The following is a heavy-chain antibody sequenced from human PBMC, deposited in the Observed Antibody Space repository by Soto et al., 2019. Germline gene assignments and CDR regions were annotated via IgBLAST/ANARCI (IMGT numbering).Heavy chain of an antibody. V-gene: IGHV4-31*03. CDR1: GGSISSGGYY. D-gene: IGHD3-16*02. CDR3: ARVADDYIWGSYRYWGAFDI. CDR2: IYYRGST. J-gene: IGHJ3*02. Sequence: QVQLQESGPGLVKPSQTLSLTCTVSGGSISSGGYYWSWIRQHPGKGLEWIGYIYYRGSTYYNPSLKSRVTIAVDTSKNQFSLKLSSVTAADTAVYYCARVADDYIWGSYRYWGAFDIWGQGTMVTVSS.